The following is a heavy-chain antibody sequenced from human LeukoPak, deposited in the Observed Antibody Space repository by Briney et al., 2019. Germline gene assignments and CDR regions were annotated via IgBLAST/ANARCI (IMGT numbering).Heavy chain of an antibody. V-gene: IGHV1-69*13. CDR1: GYTFTSYG. Sequence: ASVKVSCKASGYTFTSYGISWVRQAPGQGLEWMGGIIPIFGTANYAQKFQGRVTITADESTSTAYMELSSLRSEDTAVYYCARDGYYYDSSGYSHEAFDIWGQGTMVTVSS. J-gene: IGHJ3*02. CDR2: IIPIFGTA. D-gene: IGHD3-22*01. CDR3: ARDGYYYDSSGYSHEAFDI.